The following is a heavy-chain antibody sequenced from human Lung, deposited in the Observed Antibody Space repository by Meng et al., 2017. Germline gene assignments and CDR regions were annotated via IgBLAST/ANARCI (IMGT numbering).Heavy chain of an antibody. CDR2: ISSNSYYI. Sequence: EVQLGGSGGGLVKPGESLRLSCAASGFTFSSYSMNWVRQAPGKGLEWVSYISSNSYYIYYAGSVKGRFTISRDNAKNSVYLQMNSLRAEDTAVYYCARGDTSMLDYWGQGTLVTVSS. CDR3: ARGDTSMLDY. CDR1: GFTFSSYS. V-gene: IGHV3-21*01. D-gene: IGHD5-18*01. J-gene: IGHJ4*02.